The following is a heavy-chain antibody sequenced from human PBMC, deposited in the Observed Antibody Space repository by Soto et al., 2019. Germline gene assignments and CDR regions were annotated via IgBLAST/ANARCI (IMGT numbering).Heavy chain of an antibody. CDR1: GGTFSSYA. D-gene: IGHD6-6*01. CDR3: ARDPVDSSSSVPNWFAP. CDR2: IIPIFGTA. V-gene: IGHV1-69*01. J-gene: IGHJ5*02. Sequence: QVQLVQSGAEVKKPGSSVKVSCKASGGTFSSYAISWVRQAPGQGLEWMGGIIPIFGTANYAQKFQGRVTITADEATSTAYMELSSLRSEDTAVYYCARDPVDSSSSVPNWFAPWGQGTLVTVSS.